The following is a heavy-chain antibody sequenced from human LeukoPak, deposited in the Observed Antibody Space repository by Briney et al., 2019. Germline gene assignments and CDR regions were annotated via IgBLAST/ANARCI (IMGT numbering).Heavy chain of an antibody. CDR3: ARDGRAVAEAFDI. Sequence: SGTLSLTCAVSGGSISSSNWWSWVRQPPGKGPEWIGEIYHSGSTNYNPSLKSRVTISVDKSKNQFSLKLSSVTAADTAVYYCARDGRAVAEAFDIWGQGTMVTVSS. CDR1: GGSISSSNW. V-gene: IGHV4-4*02. D-gene: IGHD6-19*01. CDR2: IYHSGST. J-gene: IGHJ3*02.